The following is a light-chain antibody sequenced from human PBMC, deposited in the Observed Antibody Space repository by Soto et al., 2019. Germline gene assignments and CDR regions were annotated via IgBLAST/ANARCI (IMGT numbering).Light chain of an antibody. CDR3: QQSYSTPLT. CDR2: DAS. Sequence: DIQMTQSPSSLSASVGDRVTITCRASQTISTYLNWYQQRPGKAPKLLIFDASSLQSGVPSRFSGSGSGTDFTLTITSLQPDDSATYYCQQSYSTPLTFGGGTKVQIK. CDR1: QTISTY. J-gene: IGKJ4*01. V-gene: IGKV1-39*01.